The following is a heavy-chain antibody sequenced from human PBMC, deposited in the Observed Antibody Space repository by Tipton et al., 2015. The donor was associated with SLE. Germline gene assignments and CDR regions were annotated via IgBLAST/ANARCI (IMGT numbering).Heavy chain of an antibody. CDR2: INYSGST. V-gene: IGHV4-59*11. CDR1: GGSISSHY. Sequence: TLSLTCTVSGGSISSHYWSWIRRPPGKALEWIAYINYSGSTNYNPSPKSRVTMSVDTSKNQFSLKLSSVTAADTAVYYCARRGWVDAFDIWGQGTMVIVSS. CDR3: ARRGWVDAFDI. D-gene: IGHD6-19*01. J-gene: IGHJ3*02.